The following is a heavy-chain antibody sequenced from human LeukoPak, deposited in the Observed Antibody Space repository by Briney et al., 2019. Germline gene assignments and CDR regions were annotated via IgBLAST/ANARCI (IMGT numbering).Heavy chain of an antibody. CDR3: ARVVSSSWLNWFDP. CDR2: ISAYNGNT. D-gene: IGHD6-13*01. CDR1: GYTFTSYS. J-gene: IGHJ5*02. Sequence: ASVKVSCKASGYTFTSYSISWVRQAPGQGLEWMGWISAYNGNTNYAQKLQGRVTMTTDTSTSTAYMELRSLRSDDTAVYYCARVVSSSWLNWFDPWGQGTLVTVSS. V-gene: IGHV1-18*01.